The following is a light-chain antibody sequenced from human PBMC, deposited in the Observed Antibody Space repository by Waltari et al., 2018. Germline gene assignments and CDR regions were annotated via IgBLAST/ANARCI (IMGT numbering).Light chain of an antibody. CDR2: DTF. Sequence: EIVLTQSPVTLSLSPGERATLSCRASQSVSRYLAWYQRKPGQAPRPLIYDTFSRASGIPARFSGSGSGTDFTLTISSLEPEDFAVYYCLHRSNWPPLFTFGPGTKVDIK. V-gene: IGKV3-11*01. CDR3: LHRSNWPPLFT. CDR1: QSVSRY. J-gene: IGKJ3*01.